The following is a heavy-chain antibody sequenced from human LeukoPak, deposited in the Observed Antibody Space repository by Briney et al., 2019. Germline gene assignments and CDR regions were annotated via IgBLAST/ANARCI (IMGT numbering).Heavy chain of an antibody. V-gene: IGHV4-59*01. CDR1: GGSISSYY. D-gene: IGHD6-13*01. CDR3: ARARRKYYSSSWYMVGLDY. J-gene: IGHJ4*02. Sequence: PSETLFLTCTVSGGSISSYYWSWIRQPPGKGLEWIGYIYYSGSTNYNPSLKSRVTISVDTSKNQFSLKLSSVTAADTAVYYCARARRKYYSSSWYMVGLDYWGQGTLVTVSS. CDR2: IYYSGST.